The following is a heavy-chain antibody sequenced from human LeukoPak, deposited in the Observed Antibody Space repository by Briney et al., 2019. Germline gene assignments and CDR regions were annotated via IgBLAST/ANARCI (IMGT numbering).Heavy chain of an antibody. J-gene: IGHJ4*02. V-gene: IGHV1-2*02. D-gene: IGHD3-3*01. CDR1: GYTFTGYY. CDR3: ARLRRITIFGVVITLLDY. Sequence: ASVKVSCKASGYTFTGYYMHWARQAPGQGLEWMGWINPNSGGTNYAQKFQGRVTMTRDTSISTAYMELSRLRSDDAAVYYCARLRRITIFGVVITLLDYWGQGTLVTVSS. CDR2: INPNSGGT.